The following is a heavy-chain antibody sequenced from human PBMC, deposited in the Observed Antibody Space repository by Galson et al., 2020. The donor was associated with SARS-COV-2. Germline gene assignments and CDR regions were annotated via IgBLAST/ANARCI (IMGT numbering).Heavy chain of an antibody. CDR2: INAGNGNT. V-gene: IGHV1-3*01. J-gene: IGHJ5*02. CDR3: ARDRGTGTIRFDP. D-gene: IGHD1-7*01. CDR1: GYTFTSYA. Sequence: ASVKVSCKASGYTFTSYAMHWVRQAPGQRLEWMGWINAGNGNTKYSQKFQGRVTITRDTSASTAYMELSSLRSEDTAVYYCARDRGTGTIRFDPWGQGTLVTVSS.